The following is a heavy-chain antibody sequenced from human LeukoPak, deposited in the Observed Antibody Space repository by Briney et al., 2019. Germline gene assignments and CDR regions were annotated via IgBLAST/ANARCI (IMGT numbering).Heavy chain of an antibody. D-gene: IGHD3-16*02. V-gene: IGHV3-11*01. CDR1: EFSFNNFA. J-gene: IGHJ4*02. CDR3: ARARDYVWGSYRYDSDY. CDR2: ISSSGSTI. Sequence: GGSLRLSCAASEFSFNNFAMYWIRQAPGKGLEWVSYISSSGSTIYYADSVKGRFTISRDNAKNSLYLQMNSLRAEDTAVYYCARARDYVWGSYRYDSDYWGQGTLVTVSS.